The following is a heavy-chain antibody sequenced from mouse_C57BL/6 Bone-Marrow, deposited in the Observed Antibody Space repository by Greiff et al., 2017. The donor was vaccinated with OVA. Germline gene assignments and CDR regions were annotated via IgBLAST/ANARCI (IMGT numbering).Heavy chain of an antibody. D-gene: IGHD1-1*01. J-gene: IGHJ2*01. Sequence: VQLQESGAELVRPGASVKLSCKASGYTFTDYYINWVKQRPGQGLEWIARIYPGSGNTYYNEKFKGKATLTAEKSSSTAYMQLSSLTSEDSAVYFCARFLYYYGSRGDYFDYWGQGTTLTVSS. CDR2: IYPGSGNT. CDR3: ARFLYYYGSRGDYFDY. V-gene: IGHV1-76*01. CDR1: GYTFTDYY.